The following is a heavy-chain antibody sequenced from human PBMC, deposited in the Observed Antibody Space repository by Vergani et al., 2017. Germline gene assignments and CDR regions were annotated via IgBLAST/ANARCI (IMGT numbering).Heavy chain of an antibody. J-gene: IGHJ5*02. CDR3: ARHSTVVLLVKLSWINP. CDR2: IYYSGST. CDR1: GASIRSSNYY. Sequence: QLQLQESGPGLVKPSATLSLTCSVPGASIRSSNYYRGWIRQPPGKGLEWIASIYYSGSTYYSPSLKSRVTISVDTSENQFSLRLSSVTAADTAVYFCARHSTVVLLVKLSWINPGAKGILVTVSS. D-gene: IGHD4-23*01. V-gene: IGHV4-39*01.